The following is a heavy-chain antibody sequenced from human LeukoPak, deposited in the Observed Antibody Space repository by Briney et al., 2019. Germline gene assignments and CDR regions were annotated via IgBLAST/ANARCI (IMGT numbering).Heavy chain of an antibody. V-gene: IGHV3-74*01. CDR2: INADGRNT. J-gene: IGHJ4*02. D-gene: IGHD3-22*01. CDR3: ARGSSSGRPDYFDY. CDR1: GFTLDSYW. Sequence: GGSLRLSCAASGFTLDSYWMHWVRLAPGKGLEWVSRINADGRNTPYADSVKGRLTISRDNAKNTLYLQMSSLRAEDTAVYYCARGSSSGRPDYFDYWGRGTLVAVSS.